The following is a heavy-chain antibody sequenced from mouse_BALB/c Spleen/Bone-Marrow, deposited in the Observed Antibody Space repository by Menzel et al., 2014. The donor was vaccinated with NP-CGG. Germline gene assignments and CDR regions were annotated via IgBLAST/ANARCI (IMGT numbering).Heavy chain of an antibody. CDR2: INPSNGRA. Sequence: QVQLQQSGAELVKPGASVNLSCKASGYTFTSYWVYWVKQRPGQGLEWIGEINPSNGRANYNEKFKGKATLTADNSSNTAYMHLSGLTSDDSAVYFCARGGHGSYWGQGTTLTVSS. J-gene: IGHJ2*01. CDR3: ARGGHGSY. D-gene: IGHD2-2*01. CDR1: GYTFTSYW. V-gene: IGHV1S81*02.